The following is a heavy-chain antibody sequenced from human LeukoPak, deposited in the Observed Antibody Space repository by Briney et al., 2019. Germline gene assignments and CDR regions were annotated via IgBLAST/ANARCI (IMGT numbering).Heavy chain of an antibody. CDR1: GFTFSAYW. D-gene: IGHD3-10*01. CDR2: ISSDGTTT. V-gene: IGHV3-74*01. J-gene: IGHJ4*02. Sequence: PGGSLRLSCATSGFTFSAYWMHWVRQIPGKGLVWVSHISSDGTTTTYVDSVKGRFTISRDNARNTLFLQMKSLRAEDTAVYFCVRDRGGLPVVYWGQGSLVTVSS. CDR3: VRDRGGLPVVY.